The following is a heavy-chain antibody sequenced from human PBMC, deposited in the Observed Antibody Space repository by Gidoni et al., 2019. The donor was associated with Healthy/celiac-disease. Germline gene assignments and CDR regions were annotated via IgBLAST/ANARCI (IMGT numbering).Heavy chain of an antibody. V-gene: IGHV1-3*01. CDR1: GYTFTSYA. J-gene: IGHJ5*02. CDR2: INAGNGNT. Sequence: QVQLVQSGAEVKKPGASVKVSCKASGYTFTSYAMHWVRQPPGQRLEWMGWINAGNGNTKYSQKFQGRVTIARDTSASTAYMELGSLRSEDTAVYYCAGATMRVGGGWFDPWGQGTLVTVSS. D-gene: IGHD3-22*01. CDR3: AGATMRVGGGWFDP.